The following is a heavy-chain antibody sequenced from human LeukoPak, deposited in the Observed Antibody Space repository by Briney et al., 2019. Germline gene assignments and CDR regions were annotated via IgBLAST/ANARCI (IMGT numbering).Heavy chain of an antibody. Sequence: GGSLRLSCAASGLILSDRYMAWIRQAPGKGLEWLSYISGSGSDINYADSVKGRFTISRDNAKNSLYLQMNSLRAEDTAVYYCARDGGEQLVGPFDYWGQGTLVTVSS. CDR3: ARDGGEQLVGPFDY. J-gene: IGHJ4*02. CDR2: ISGSGSDI. CDR1: GLILSDRY. D-gene: IGHD6-6*01. V-gene: IGHV3-11*04.